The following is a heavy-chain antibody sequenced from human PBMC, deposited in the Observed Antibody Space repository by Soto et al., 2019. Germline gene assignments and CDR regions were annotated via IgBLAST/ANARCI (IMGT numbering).Heavy chain of an antibody. D-gene: IGHD2-21*02. J-gene: IGHJ4*02. CDR1: GGSISSGGFS. CDR3: ARDNGGDLDY. CDR2: ISHSGST. Sequence: QLQLQESGSGLVKPSQTLSLTCAVSGGSISSGGFSWSWIRQPPGKGLEWIGYISHSGSTSYNPSLKSRVTISIDRSKNRFSLKLNSVTAADTAVYYCARDNGGDLDYWGQGTLVTVSS. V-gene: IGHV4-30-2*01.